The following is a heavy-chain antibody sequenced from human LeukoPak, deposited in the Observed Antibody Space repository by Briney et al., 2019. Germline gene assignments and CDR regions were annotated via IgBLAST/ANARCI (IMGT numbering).Heavy chain of an antibody. Sequence: GGSLRLSCAASGFTVSSNYMSWVRQAPGKGLEWVSVIYSGGSTYYADSVKGRFTISRDNSKNTLYLQMNSLRAEDTAVYYCAGTGGVSYYYYYGMDVWGQGTTVTVSS. V-gene: IGHV3-53*01. CDR3: AGTGGVSYYYYYGMDV. CDR2: IYSGGST. CDR1: GFTVSSNY. J-gene: IGHJ6*02. D-gene: IGHD3-16*01.